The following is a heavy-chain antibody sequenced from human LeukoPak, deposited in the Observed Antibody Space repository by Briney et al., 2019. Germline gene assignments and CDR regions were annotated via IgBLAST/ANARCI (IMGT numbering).Heavy chain of an antibody. CDR3: ARVQPNGLDGMDV. CDR2: ISYDGVNK. D-gene: IGHD4/OR15-4a*01. CDR1: GFTFSTYA. Sequence: GVSLRLSCAASGFTFSTYAMHWVRQAPGKGLEWVAIISYDGVNKYYADSVKGRFTISRDNSKNTLYLQMNSLRAEDTAVYYCARVQPNGLDGMDVWGQGTTVTVSS. J-gene: IGHJ6*02. V-gene: IGHV3-30*04.